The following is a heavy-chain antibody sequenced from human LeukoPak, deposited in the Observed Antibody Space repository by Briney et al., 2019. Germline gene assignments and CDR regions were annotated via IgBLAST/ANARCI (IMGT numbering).Heavy chain of an antibody. J-gene: IGHJ4*02. V-gene: IGHV4-30-4*01. CDR1: GGSISSSDYY. Sequence: SQTLSLTCTVSGGSISSSDYYWSWIRQPPGKGLGWIGYIYYSGSTSYNPSLKSRVTISVDTSKNQFSLKLTSVTAADTAVYYCARLINWGFDFWGQGALVTVSS. D-gene: IGHD7-27*01. CDR2: IYYSGST. CDR3: ARLINWGFDF.